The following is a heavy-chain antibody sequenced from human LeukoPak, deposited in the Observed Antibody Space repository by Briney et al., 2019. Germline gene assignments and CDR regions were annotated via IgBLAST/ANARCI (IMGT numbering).Heavy chain of an antibody. CDR3: ARGYCSGGSCYLDAFDI. D-gene: IGHD2-15*01. Sequence: SVKVSCKASGGTFSSYAISWVRQAPGQGLEWMGGIIPIFGTANYAQKFQGRVTITADESTSTAYMELSSLRSEDTAVYYCARGYCSGGSCYLDAFDIWGQGTMVTVSS. J-gene: IGHJ3*02. V-gene: IGHV1-69*13. CDR2: IIPIFGTA. CDR1: GGTFSSYA.